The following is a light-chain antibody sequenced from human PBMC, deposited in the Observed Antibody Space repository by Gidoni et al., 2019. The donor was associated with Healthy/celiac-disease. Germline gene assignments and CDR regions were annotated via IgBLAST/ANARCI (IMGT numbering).Light chain of an antibody. CDR2: DAS. Sequence: IVLTQSPATLSLSPGERATITCRASQGVSSYLAWYQQKPGQAPKLLIYDASNRATGIPARFSGSGPGTDFTLTISSLQPEDIAVYYCQQRSTFGQGTKLEIK. CDR1: QGVSSY. J-gene: IGKJ2*01. CDR3: QQRST. V-gene: IGKV3D-11*01.